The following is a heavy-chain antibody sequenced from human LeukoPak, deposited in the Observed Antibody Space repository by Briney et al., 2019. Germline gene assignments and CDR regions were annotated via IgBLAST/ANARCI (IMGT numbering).Heavy chain of an antibody. CDR3: ARGVEPLAANTLAY. V-gene: IGHV3-53*01. J-gene: IGHJ4*02. CDR1: GFTFSDYY. D-gene: IGHD1-14*01. Sequence: NPGGSLRLSCAASGFTFSDYYMSWIRQAPGKGLEWVSVLYSDGNTKYADSVQGRFTISGDNSKNTLYLEMNSLSPDDTAVYYCARGVEPLAANTLAYWGQGTLVTVSS. CDR2: LYSDGNT.